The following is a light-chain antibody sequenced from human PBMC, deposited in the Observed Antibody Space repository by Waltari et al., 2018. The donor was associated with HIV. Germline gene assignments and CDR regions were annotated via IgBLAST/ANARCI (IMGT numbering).Light chain of an antibody. J-gene: IGLJ3*02. CDR1: SGHSNYA. CDR2: VNDDGSH. V-gene: IGLV4-69*01. Sequence: QPVVTQSPSASASLGASVKLTCTLSSGHSNYAIARHQQQPEKGPRYLMTVNDDGSHSKGDGIPDRFSGSSSGAERYLSISSLQSEDEADYYCQTWDTGIRVFGGGTKLTVL. CDR3: QTWDTGIRV.